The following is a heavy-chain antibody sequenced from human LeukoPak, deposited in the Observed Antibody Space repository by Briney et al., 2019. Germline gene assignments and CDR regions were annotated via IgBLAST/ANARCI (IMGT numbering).Heavy chain of an antibody. J-gene: IGHJ4*02. Sequence: GGSLRLSCAASGFTFSSYAMSWVRQAPGKGLEWVSGISGSGGSTYYADSVKGRFTISRDNSKNTLYLQMNSLRAEDTAVYYCAKDPRRRGYDRLHYFDYWGQGTLVTVSS. CDR1: GFTFSSYA. CDR2: ISGSGGST. V-gene: IGHV3-23*01. CDR3: AKDPRRRGYDRLHYFDY. D-gene: IGHD3-9*01.